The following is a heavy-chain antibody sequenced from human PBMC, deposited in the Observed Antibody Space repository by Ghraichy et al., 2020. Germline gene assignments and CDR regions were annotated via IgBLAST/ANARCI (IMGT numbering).Heavy chain of an antibody. D-gene: IGHD6-19*01. CDR3: AKVHSSGWYQVKSGPFDY. J-gene: IGHJ4*02. Sequence: GSLRLSCAASGFTFSSYAMSWVRQAPGKGLECVSSISGSAISTYYADSVKGRFTISRDNSKNTLYLLMNSLRSEDTAVYFCAKVHSSGWYQVKSGPFDYWGQGILATVSS. CDR2: ISGSAIST. CDR1: GFTFSSYA. V-gene: IGHV3-23*01.